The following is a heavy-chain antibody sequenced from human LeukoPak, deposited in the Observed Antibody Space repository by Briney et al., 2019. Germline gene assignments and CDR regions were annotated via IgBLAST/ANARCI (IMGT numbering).Heavy chain of an antibody. CDR1: GGTFSSYA. D-gene: IGHD3-9*01. CDR2: IIPILGIA. Sequence: SVKVSCKASGGTFSSYAISWVRQAPGQGLEWMGRIIPILGIANYAQKFQGRVTITADKSTSTAYMELSSLRSEDTAVYYCARSPYGILTGRDAFDIWGQGTMVTVSS. CDR3: ARSPYGILTGRDAFDI. V-gene: IGHV1-69*04. J-gene: IGHJ3*02.